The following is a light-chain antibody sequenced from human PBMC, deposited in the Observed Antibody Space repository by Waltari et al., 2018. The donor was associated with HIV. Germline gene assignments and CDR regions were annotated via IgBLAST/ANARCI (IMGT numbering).Light chain of an antibody. CDR2: WAS. CDR1: QSIFSSSGNKYF. J-gene: IGKJ2*01. V-gene: IGKV4-1*01. Sequence: DIVMTHSLKSLLVSLRGKATISCKSRQSIFSSSGNKYFLAWYQQKPGQPPKSLIYWASTRAAGVPARFSGSDSGTDFTLTISSLRAEDVAVYYCHQYHTTPYTFGQGTKLET. CDR3: HQYHTTPYT.